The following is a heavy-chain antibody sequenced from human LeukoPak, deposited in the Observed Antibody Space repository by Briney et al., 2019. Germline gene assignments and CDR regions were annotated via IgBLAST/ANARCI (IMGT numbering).Heavy chain of an antibody. CDR1: GYTFTSYG. CDR3: ARGRYVDYYYYMDV. Sequence: GASVKVSCKASGYTFTSYGISWVRLAPGQGLEWMGWISAYNGNTNYAQKLQGRVTMTTDTSTSTAYMELRSLRSDDTAVYYCARGRYVDYYYYMDVWGKGTTVTVSS. V-gene: IGHV1-18*01. D-gene: IGHD3-16*01. J-gene: IGHJ6*03. CDR2: ISAYNGNT.